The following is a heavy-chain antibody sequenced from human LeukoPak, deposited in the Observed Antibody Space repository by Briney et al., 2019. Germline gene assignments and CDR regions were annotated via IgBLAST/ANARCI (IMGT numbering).Heavy chain of an antibody. CDR1: GYTFTSYG. V-gene: IGHV1-18*01. D-gene: IGHD3-22*01. CDR3: ARLTYYYDSSGYYSSP. CDR2: ISAYNGNT. Sequence: ASVKVSCKASGYTFTSYGISWVRQAPGQGLEWMGWISAYNGNTNYAQKLQGRVTMTTDTSTSTAYMELRSLRSDDTAVYYCARLTYYYDSSGYYSSPWGQGTLVTVSS. J-gene: IGHJ5*02.